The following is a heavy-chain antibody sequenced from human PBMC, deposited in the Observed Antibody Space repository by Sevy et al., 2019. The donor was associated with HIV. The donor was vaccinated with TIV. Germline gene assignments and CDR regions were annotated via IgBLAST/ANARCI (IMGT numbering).Heavy chain of an antibody. V-gene: IGHV3-23*01. CDR1: GFTFSSYA. CDR3: ATTGSRRLYYMDV. J-gene: IGHJ6*03. Sequence: GGSLRLSCAASGFTFSSYAMSWVRQAPGKGLEWVSAISGSGGSTYYADSVKGRFTISRDSSKNTRYLQMNSLRAEDTAVYYCATTGSRRLYYMDVWGKGTTVTVSS. D-gene: IGHD1-26*01. CDR2: ISGSGGST.